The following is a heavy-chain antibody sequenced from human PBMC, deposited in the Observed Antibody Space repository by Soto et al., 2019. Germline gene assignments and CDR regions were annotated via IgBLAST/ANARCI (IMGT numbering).Heavy chain of an antibody. D-gene: IGHD3-10*01. CDR1: GGSFSGYY. V-gene: IGHV4-34*01. J-gene: IGHJ6*02. CDR2: INHSGST. Sequence: PSETLSLTCAVYGGSFSGYYWSWIRQPPGKGPEWIGEINHSGSTNYNPSLKSRVTISVDTSKNQFSLKLSSVTAADTAVYYCARGPAYYYGSGSYYNGYYYYGMDVWGQGTTVTVSS. CDR3: ARGPAYYYGSGSYYNGYYYYGMDV.